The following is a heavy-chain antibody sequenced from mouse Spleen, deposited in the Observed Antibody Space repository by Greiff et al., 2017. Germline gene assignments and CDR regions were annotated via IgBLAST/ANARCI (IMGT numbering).Heavy chain of an antibody. CDR3: ARDDSSGYYAMDY. J-gene: IGHJ4*01. Sequence: EVKLQESGPGLVKPSQTVFLTCTVTGISITTGNYRWSWIRQFPGNKLEWIGYIYYSGTITYNPSLTSRTTITRDTPKNQFFLEMNSLTAEDTATYYCARDDSSGYYAMDYWGQGTSVTVSS. D-gene: IGHD3-2*01. CDR1: GISITTGNYR. V-gene: IGHV3-5*01. CDR2: IYYSGTI.